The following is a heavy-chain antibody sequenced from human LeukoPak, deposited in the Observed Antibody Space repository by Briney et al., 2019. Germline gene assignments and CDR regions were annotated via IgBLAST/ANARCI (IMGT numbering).Heavy chain of an antibody. CDR1: GFTFSTHA. D-gene: IGHD4-17*01. Sequence: PGGSLRLSCAASGFTFSTHAMSWVRQPPGKGLEWVSAITPTGGKTYYADSVKGRFTISRDNSKNTLYLQMNSLRAEDTAVYYCAKTGGGDYVDYYYGMDVWGQGTTVTVSS. V-gene: IGHV3-23*01. CDR3: AKTGGGDYVDYYYGMDV. CDR2: ITPTGGKT. J-gene: IGHJ6*02.